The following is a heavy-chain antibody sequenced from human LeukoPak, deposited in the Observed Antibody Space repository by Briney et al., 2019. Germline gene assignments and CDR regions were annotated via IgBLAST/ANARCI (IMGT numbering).Heavy chain of an antibody. CDR2: IYTSGNT. V-gene: IGHV4-61*02. CDR1: GGSISSGSYY. CDR3: ARGVNSYRSACYFDL. D-gene: IGHD3-16*02. Sequence: SETLSLTCTVYGGSISSGSYYWSWIRRPAGKGLEWIGRIYTSGNTNYNLSLRSRSSMSVDTPKKQFSLRLTSVTAADTALYFCARGVNSYRSACYFDLWGRGTLVSVSS. J-gene: IGHJ2*01.